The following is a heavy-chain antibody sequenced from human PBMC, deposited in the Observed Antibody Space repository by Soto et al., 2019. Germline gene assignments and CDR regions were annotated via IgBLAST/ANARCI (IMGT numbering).Heavy chain of an antibody. CDR1: GGSFSGYY. V-gene: IGHV4-34*01. Sequence: NPSETLSLTCAVYGGSFSGYYWSWIRQPPGKGLEWIGEINHSGSTNYNPSLKSRVTISVDTSKNQFSLKLSSVTAADTAVYYCARGAVTTYYYDSSGYHYWGQGTLVTVSS. CDR3: ARGAVTTYYYDSSGYHY. CDR2: INHSGST. J-gene: IGHJ4*02. D-gene: IGHD3-22*01.